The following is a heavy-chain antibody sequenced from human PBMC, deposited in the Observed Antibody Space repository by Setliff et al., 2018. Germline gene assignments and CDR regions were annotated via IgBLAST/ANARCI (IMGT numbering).Heavy chain of an antibody. CDR3: AGVGVTSGWAY. V-gene: IGHV4-39*01. D-gene: IGHD6-19*01. CDR1: GGYIGGTSYY. Sequence: PSETLSLTCIVSGGYIGGTSYYWGWIRQPPGKGLEWIGSIHFRGTTYYNPSLNSQVTISVDTSKNQFSLNLNSVTAADTAVYYCAGVGVTSGWAYWGLGTLVTVSS. J-gene: IGHJ4*02. CDR2: IHFRGTT.